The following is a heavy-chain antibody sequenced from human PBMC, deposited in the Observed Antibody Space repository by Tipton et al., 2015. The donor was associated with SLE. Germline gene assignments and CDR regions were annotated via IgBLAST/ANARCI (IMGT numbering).Heavy chain of an antibody. CDR3: ANYDILTGYLDY. D-gene: IGHD3-9*01. Sequence: SLTCAVYGGPFSGYYWSWIRQPPGKGLEWIGEINHSGSTYYNPSLKSRVTISVDTSKNQFSLKLSSVTAADTAVYYCANYDILTGYLDYWGQGTLVTVSS. V-gene: IGHV4-34*01. J-gene: IGHJ4*02. CDR1: GGPFSGYY. CDR2: INHSGST.